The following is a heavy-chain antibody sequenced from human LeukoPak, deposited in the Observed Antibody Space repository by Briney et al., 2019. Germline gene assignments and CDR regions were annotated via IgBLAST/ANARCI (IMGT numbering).Heavy chain of an antibody. D-gene: IGHD1-26*01. Sequence: ASVKVSCKASGYTFISYFMNWVRQAPGQGLEWMGIINPSGGRTNYAQKFEGRVIVTRDTSTSRVYMELYSLRYEDTAVYYCAKGYWEWEPEGMDVWGQGTTVTVSS. CDR2: INPSGGRT. CDR3: AKGYWEWEPEGMDV. V-gene: IGHV1-46*01. J-gene: IGHJ6*02. CDR1: GYTFISYF.